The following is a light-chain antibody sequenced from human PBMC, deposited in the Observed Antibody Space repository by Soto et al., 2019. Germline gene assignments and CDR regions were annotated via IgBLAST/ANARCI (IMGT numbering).Light chain of an antibody. Sequence: EIVMTQSPVTLSAPPGESATLSCRASQSVDNNVAGYQQKPGQAPRLLIVGSFARATGIPARFSGSGSASEYFPTTSSLQSEDFLVYYCQQYNDRPPITFGQGTRLEIK. J-gene: IGKJ5*01. CDR3: QQYNDRPPIT. CDR1: QSVDNN. V-gene: IGKV3-15*01. CDR2: GSF.